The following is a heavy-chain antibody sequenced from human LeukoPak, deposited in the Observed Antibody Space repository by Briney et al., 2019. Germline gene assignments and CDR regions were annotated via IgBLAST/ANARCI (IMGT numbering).Heavy chain of an antibody. Sequence: GASVKVSCKASGYTFTSYAMHWVRQAPGQRLEWMGWINAGNGNTKYSQEFQGRVTITRDTSASTAYMELSSLRSEDMAVYYCARGGSSGWYWYFDYWGQGTLVTVSS. CDR2: INAGNGNT. J-gene: IGHJ4*02. CDR1: GYTFTSYA. V-gene: IGHV1-3*03. D-gene: IGHD6-19*01. CDR3: ARGGSSGWYWYFDY.